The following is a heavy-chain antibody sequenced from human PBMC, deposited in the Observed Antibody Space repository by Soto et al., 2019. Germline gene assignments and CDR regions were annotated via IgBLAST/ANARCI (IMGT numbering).Heavy chain of an antibody. V-gene: IGHV4-39*02. Sequence: SETLSLTCTVSGDSIGGSNFYWGWLRQPPGKGLEWIGSIFYSGNTYYNPSLKSRVIMSVDTSKNQLSLRLNSVTAADTAVYYCAAEMGSGYKYWGQGTLVTVSS. J-gene: IGHJ4*02. D-gene: IGHD6-19*01. CDR3: AAEMGSGYKY. CDR2: IFYSGNT. CDR1: GDSIGGSNFY.